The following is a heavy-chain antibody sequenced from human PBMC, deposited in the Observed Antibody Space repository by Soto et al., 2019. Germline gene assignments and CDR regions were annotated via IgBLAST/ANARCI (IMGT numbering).Heavy chain of an antibody. Sequence: GGSLRLSCAASGFTFSSYSMNWVRQAPGKGLEWVSSISSSSSYIYYADSVKGRFTISRDNAKNSLYLQMNSLRAEDTAVYYCARDEVLRFLEWSLLSGMDVWGQGNTVTVSS. V-gene: IGHV3-21*01. CDR3: ARDEVLRFLEWSLLSGMDV. J-gene: IGHJ6*02. CDR1: GFTFSSYS. D-gene: IGHD3-3*01. CDR2: ISSSSSYI.